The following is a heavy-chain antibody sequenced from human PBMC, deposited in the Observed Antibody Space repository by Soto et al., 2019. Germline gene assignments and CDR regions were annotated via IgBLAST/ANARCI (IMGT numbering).Heavy chain of an antibody. V-gene: IGHV3-30*18. CDR2: ISYDGSNK. Sequence: QAQLVESGGGVVQPGRSLRLSCAASGFTFSSYGMHWVRQAPGKGLEWVAVISYDGSNKYYADSVKGRFTISRDNSKNTLYLQMNSLRAEDTAVYYCAKVSCTNGVCYYFDYWGQGTLVTVSS. CDR3: AKVSCTNGVCYYFDY. D-gene: IGHD2-8*01. J-gene: IGHJ4*02. CDR1: GFTFSSYG.